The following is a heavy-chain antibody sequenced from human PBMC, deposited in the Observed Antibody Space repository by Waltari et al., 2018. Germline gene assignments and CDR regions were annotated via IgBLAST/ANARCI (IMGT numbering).Heavy chain of an antibody. V-gene: IGHV4-34*01. J-gene: IGHJ6*03. CDR3: ARGGHCSSTSCYSYYYYYMDV. CDR1: GGAFSGYY. D-gene: IGHD2-2*01. CDR2: INHSGST. Sequence: VQLQQWGAGLLKPSETMSRTCAVYGGAFSGYYWSWIRPPPGTGREWIGEINHSGSTNDTPSLKSRVTISVDTSKNQFSLKLSSVTAADTAVYYCARGGHCSSTSCYSYYYYYMDVWGKGTTVTVSS.